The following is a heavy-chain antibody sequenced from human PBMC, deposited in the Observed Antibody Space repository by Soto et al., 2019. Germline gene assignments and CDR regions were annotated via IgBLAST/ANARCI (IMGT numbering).Heavy chain of an antibody. CDR2: IYTSGST. Sequence: QVQLQESGPGLVKPSETLSLTCTVSGGSISNFYWNWIRQPAGKALEWIGRIYTSGSTNYNPSLKSRVTMSVDTSTNQFSLKLGSVTAADTAVYYCARDVQSGYTYGYDWIDPWGQGTLVTVSS. CDR1: GGSISNFY. CDR3: ARDVQSGYTYGYDWIDP. J-gene: IGHJ5*02. V-gene: IGHV4-4*07. D-gene: IGHD5-18*01.